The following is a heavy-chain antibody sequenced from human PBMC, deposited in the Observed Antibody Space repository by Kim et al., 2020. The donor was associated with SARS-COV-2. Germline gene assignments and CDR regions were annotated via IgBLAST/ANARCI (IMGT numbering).Heavy chain of an antibody. CDR3: ARDWAGTTVTTYNYYYYGMDV. D-gene: IGHD4-17*01. CDR2: INAGNGNT. J-gene: IGHJ6*02. V-gene: IGHV1-3*01. Sequence: ASVKVSCKASGYTFTSYAMHWVRQAPGQRLEWMGWINAGNGNTKYSQKFQGRVTITRDTSASTAYMELSSLRSEDTAVYYCARDWAGTTVTTYNYYYYGMDVWGQGTTVTVSS. CDR1: GYTFTSYA.